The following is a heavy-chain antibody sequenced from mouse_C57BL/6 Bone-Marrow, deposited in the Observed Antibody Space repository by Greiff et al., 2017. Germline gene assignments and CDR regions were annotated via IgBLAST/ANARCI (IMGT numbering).Heavy chain of an antibody. Sequence: QVQLQQPGAELVKPGASVKLSCKASGYTFTSYWMHWVKQRPGQGLEWIGMIHPNSGSTNYNEKFKSKATLTVDKSSSTAYMQLSSLTSEDSAVDYCALLSTTRGYYFDYWGQGTTLTVSA. V-gene: IGHV1-64*01. CDR3: ALLSTTRGYYFDY. D-gene: IGHD2-4*01. CDR2: IHPNSGST. J-gene: IGHJ2*01. CDR1: GYTFTSYW.